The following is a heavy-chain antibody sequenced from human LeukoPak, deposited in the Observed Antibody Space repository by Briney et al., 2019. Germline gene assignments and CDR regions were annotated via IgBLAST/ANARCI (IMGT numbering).Heavy chain of an antibody. J-gene: IGHJ6*02. V-gene: IGHV3-23*01. CDR1: GFTFSSYA. CDR2: ISGSGGST. CDR3: AKGVVVAYYYYGMDV. D-gene: IGHD2-15*01. Sequence: GGSLRLSCAASGFTFSSYAMSWVRQAPGKGLEWVSAISGSGGSTYYAGSVKGRFTISRDNSKNTLYLQMNSLRAEDTAVYYCAKGVVVAYYYYGMDVWGQGTTVAVSS.